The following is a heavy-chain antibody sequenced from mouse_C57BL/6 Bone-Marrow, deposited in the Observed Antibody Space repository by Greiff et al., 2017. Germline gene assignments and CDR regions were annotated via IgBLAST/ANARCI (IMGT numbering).Heavy chain of an antibody. J-gene: IGHJ4*01. D-gene: IGHD2-3*01. V-gene: IGHV5-4*03. CDR2: ISDGGSYT. Sequence: EVMLVESGGGLVKPGGSLKLSCAASGFTFSSYAMSWVRQTPEKRLEWVATISDGGSYTYYPDNVKGRFTISRDNAKNNLYLQMSHLKSEDTAMYYCARGLLPYAMDYWRQGTSVTVSS. CDR1: GFTFSSYA. CDR3: ARGLLPYAMDY.